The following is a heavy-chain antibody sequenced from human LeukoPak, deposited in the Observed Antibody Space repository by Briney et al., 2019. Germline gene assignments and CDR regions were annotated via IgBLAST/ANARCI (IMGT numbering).Heavy chain of an antibody. CDR2: SGSGGST. V-gene: IGHV3-23*01. J-gene: IGHJ4*02. CDR1: GFTFSIYA. D-gene: IGHD3-9*01. Sequence: GGSLRLSCAASGFTFSIYAMNWVRQAPGKGLEWVSVSGSGGSTYYADSVKGRFTISRDNSKNTLYLQMNSLRAEDTAVYYCARDRLHYDSLTGYPADWGQGTLVTVSS. CDR3: ARDRLHYDSLTGYPAD.